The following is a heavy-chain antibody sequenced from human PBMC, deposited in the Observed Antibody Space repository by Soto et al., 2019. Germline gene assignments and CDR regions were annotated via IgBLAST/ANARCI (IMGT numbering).Heavy chain of an antibody. V-gene: IGHV4-30-2*01. CDR2: IYHSGST. CDR3: ARGDYGDRNWFDP. CDR1: GGSISSGGYS. Sequence: QLQLQESGSGLVKPSQTLSLTCAVSGGSISSGGYSWSWIRQPPGKGLEWIGYIYHSGSTYYNPSLTSRVTISVDRSKNQFSLQLSSVTAADTAVYYCARGDYGDRNWFDPWGQGTLVTVSS. J-gene: IGHJ5*02. D-gene: IGHD4-17*01.